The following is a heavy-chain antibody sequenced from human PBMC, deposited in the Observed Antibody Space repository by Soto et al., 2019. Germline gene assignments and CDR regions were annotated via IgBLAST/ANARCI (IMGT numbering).Heavy chain of an antibody. CDR3: ARLPRSGWDHYYYGMDV. Sequence: QVQLVESGGGVVQAGGSLGLSCTASGFTFSTYGMHWVRQAPGKGPEWVAVMSHDGSHKAFLDSVKGRFIISRDNSKNTLYLQRNSLRPDDTAVYYCARLPRSGWDHYYYGMDVWGQGPTVIVSS. D-gene: IGHD6-19*01. J-gene: IGHJ6*02. CDR1: GFTFSTYG. CDR2: MSHDGSHK. V-gene: IGHV3-30*03.